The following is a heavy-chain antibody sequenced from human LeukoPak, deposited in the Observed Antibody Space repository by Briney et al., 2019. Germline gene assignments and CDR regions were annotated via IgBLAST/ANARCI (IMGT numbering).Heavy chain of an antibody. CDR3: ARDPGGYYYGSGRHAYGMDV. CDR2: ISSSSSYI. J-gene: IGHJ6*02. D-gene: IGHD3-10*01. V-gene: IGHV3-21*01. Sequence: GGSLRLSCAASGFPFSGSGMHWVRQAPGKGLEWVSSISSSSSYIYYADSVKGRFTISRDNAKNSLYLQMNSLRAEDTAVYYCARDPGGYYYGSGRHAYGMDVWGQGTTVTVSS. CDR1: GFPFSGSG.